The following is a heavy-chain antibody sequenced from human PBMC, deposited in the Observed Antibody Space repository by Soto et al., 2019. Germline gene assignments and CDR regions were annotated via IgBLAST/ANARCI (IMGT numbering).Heavy chain of an antibody. CDR1: GYIFTSYY. CDR2: INPFDGSR. J-gene: IGHJ4*02. V-gene: IGHV1-46*03. D-gene: IGHD3-10*01. CDR3: SRVDPGETSPCDH. Sequence: QVELVQSGAEVKKPGASVKVSCKASGYIFTSYYLHWVRQAPGQGLEWMGWINPFDGSRMFAQSFQGRVTFTRDTSTSTVYMELSGLRSDDTAVYYCSRVDPGETSPCDHGGQGTLVTVSA.